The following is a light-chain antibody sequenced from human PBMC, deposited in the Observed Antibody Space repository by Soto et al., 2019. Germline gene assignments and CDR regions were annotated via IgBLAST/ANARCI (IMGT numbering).Light chain of an antibody. CDR1: NSDVGGYDR. Sequence: QSVLTQPASVSGSPGQSITISCTGTNSDVGGYDRVSWYQHHPGKAPKLLIFEVYNRPSGISDRFSGSKSGDTASLTISGLQAEDEADYYCNSYIHSTTTHWVFGGGNKLTVL. CDR2: EVY. V-gene: IGLV2-14*01. CDR3: NSYIHSTTTHWV. J-gene: IGLJ3*02.